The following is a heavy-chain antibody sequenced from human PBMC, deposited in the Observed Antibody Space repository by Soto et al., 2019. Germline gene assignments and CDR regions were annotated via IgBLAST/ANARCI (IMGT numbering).Heavy chain of an antibody. CDR3: ARGKEVGAGGGLDY. J-gene: IGHJ4*02. Sequence: QVQLQESGPGLVKPSQTLSLTCTVSGGSISSGGYYWSWIRQHPGKGLEWIGYIYYSRSTYYKSSLKSRVTISVDTSKNPLSLKLSSVTAADTAVYYCARGKEVGAGGGLDYWGQGTLVTVSS. CDR2: IYYSRST. V-gene: IGHV4-31*03. D-gene: IGHD3-16*01. CDR1: GGSISSGGYY.